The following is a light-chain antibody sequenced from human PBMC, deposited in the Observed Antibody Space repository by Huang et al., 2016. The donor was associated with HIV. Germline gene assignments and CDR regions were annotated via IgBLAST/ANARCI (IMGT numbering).Light chain of an antibody. V-gene: IGKV3-11*01. CDR3: QQRSNRPLT. J-gene: IGKJ4*01. Sequence: EIVLTQSPATLSLSPGERATLSCSASQSVNTFLAWYQQKLGQAPRLLIYDAANRATGIPARFSGSGSGTDFTLTISSLEPEDFAVYYCQQRSNRPLTFGGGTKVEIK. CDR2: DAA. CDR1: QSVNTF.